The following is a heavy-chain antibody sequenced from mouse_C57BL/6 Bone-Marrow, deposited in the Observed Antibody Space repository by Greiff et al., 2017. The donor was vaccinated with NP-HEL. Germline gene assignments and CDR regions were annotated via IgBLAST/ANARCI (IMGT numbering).Heavy chain of an antibody. CDR1: GYSFTDYN. D-gene: IGHD1-1*01. Sequence: EVKVVESGPELVKPGASVKISCKASGYSFTDYNMNWVKQSNGKSLEWIGVINPNYGTTSYNQKFKGKATLTVDQSSSTAYMQLNSLTSEDSAVYYCATIYYYGSSYVRYFDYWGQGTTLTVSS. CDR2: INPNYGTT. CDR3: ATIYYYGSSYVRYFDY. J-gene: IGHJ2*01. V-gene: IGHV1-39*01.